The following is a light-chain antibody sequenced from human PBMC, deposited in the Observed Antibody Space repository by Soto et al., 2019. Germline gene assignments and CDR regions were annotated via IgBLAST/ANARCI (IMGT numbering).Light chain of an antibody. CDR3: HQYATSPWT. V-gene: IGKV3-20*01. CDR2: GAS. CDR1: QSLGNTY. J-gene: IGKJ1*01. Sequence: EIVLTQSPGTLFLSPGERATLSYRASQSLGNTYLAWYQQKPGQAPRLLIYGASSRATGIPDSFSGSGSGTDFTLTISRLEPEDFAVYYCHQYATSPWTFGQGTKVEVK.